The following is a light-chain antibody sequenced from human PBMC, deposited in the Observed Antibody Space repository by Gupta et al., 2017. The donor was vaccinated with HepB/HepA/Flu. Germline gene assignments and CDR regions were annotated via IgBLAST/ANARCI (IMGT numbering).Light chain of an antibody. CDR1: SSDVGSYNL. V-gene: IGLV2-23*02. CDR2: DVS. Sequence: QSALTQPASVSGSPGQSITISCTGTSSDVGSYNLVSWYQHHPGKAPKIIIYDVSKWPSGVSNRFSGSKSGNTASLTISGLQADDEADYYCCSYAGSITWVFGGGTKLTVL. CDR3: CSYAGSITWV. J-gene: IGLJ3*02.